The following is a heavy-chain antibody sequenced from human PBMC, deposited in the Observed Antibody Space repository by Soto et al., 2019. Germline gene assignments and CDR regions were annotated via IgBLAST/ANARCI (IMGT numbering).Heavy chain of an antibody. V-gene: IGHV4-39*01. CDR3: ARHCTRSSFITIFGVAPSNWFDP. J-gene: IGHJ5*02. Sequence: PSETLSLTCTVSGGSISSSSYYWGWIRQPPGKGLEWIGSIYYSGSTYYNPSLKSRVTISVDTSKNQFSLKLSSVTAADTAVYYCARHCTRSSFITIFGVAPSNWFDPWGQGTLVTVSS. D-gene: IGHD3-3*01. CDR2: IYYSGST. CDR1: GGSISSSSYY.